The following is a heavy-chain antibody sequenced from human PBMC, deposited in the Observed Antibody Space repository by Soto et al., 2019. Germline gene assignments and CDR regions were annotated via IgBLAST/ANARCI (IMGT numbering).Heavy chain of an antibody. J-gene: IGHJ5*02. D-gene: IGHD6-13*01. V-gene: IGHV4-30-4*01. CDR3: ARGTGYSSSWYWFDP. Sequence: QVQLQESGPGLVKPSQTLSLTCTVSGGSISSGDYYWSWIRQPPGKGLEWIGYIYYSGSTYYNPSLKSRVTISVDTSKNQSSLKLSSVTAADTAVYYCARGTGYSSSWYWFDPWGQGTLVTVSS. CDR2: IYYSGST. CDR1: GGSISSGDYY.